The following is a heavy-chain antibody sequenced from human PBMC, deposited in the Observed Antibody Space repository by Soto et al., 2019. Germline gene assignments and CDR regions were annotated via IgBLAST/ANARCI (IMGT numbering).Heavy chain of an antibody. CDR2: IFHSGST. CDR1: RAFITSGGFY. J-gene: IGHJ5*02. CDR3: VRGGIAGHWFDP. V-gene: IGHV4-31*03. Sequence: SETLSLTCSVSRAFITSGGFYYSWIRQPPGKGLEWLGYIFHSGSTLYTPSLRGRLTLSADTSRNQLSLHLTSVTAADTAVYYCVRGGIAGHWFDPWGQGILVTVSS. D-gene: IGHD2-21*01.